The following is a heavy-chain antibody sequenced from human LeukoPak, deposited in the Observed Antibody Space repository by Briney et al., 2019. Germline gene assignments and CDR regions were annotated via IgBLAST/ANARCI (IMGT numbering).Heavy chain of an antibody. CDR1: GFSFRSYW. CDR2: INQYGSEK. V-gene: IGHV3-7*01. CDR3: ARDRPGRELLPYYMDV. J-gene: IGHJ6*03. Sequence: GGSLRLSCAASGFSFRSYWMSWVRQAPGKGLEWVANINQYGSEKYYVDSVKGRFTISRDNAKNSLSLQMNSLRAEDTAVYYCARDRPGRELLPYYMDVWGQGTTVTVSS. D-gene: IGHD2-15*01.